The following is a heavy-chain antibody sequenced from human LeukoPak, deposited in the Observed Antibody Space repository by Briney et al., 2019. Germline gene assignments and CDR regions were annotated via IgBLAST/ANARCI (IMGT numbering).Heavy chain of an antibody. D-gene: IGHD6-19*01. Sequence: GRSLRLSCAASGFTFSSYGMHWVRQAPGKGLEWVAVISYDGSNKYYADSVKGRFTISRDNSKNTLYLQMNSLRAEDTSIYYCTKVRPPPGSGWYGGDDYWGQGTLVTVSS. CDR3: TKVRPPPGSGWYGGDDY. CDR1: GFTFSSYG. V-gene: IGHV3-30*18. J-gene: IGHJ4*02. CDR2: ISYDGSNK.